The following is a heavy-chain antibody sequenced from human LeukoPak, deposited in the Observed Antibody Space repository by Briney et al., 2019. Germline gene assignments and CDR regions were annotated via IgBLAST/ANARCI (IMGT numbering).Heavy chain of an antibody. V-gene: IGHV1-24*01. Sequence: ASVKVSCKVSGYTLTELSMHWVRQAPGKGLEWMGGFDPEDGETIYAQKFQGRVTMTEDTSTDTAYMELSRLRSEDTAVYYCARPPNPFYDSSGYLPLNYFDYWGQGILVTVSS. CDR1: GYTLTELS. D-gene: IGHD3-22*01. CDR2: FDPEDGET. J-gene: IGHJ4*02. CDR3: ARPPNPFYDSSGYLPLNYFDY.